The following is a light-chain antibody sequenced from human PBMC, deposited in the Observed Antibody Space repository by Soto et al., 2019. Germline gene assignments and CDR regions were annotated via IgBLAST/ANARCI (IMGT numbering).Light chain of an antibody. CDR1: QSISSY. CDR3: QRSFSTPLP. V-gene: IGKV1-39*01. Sequence: DIQMTQSPSSLSASVGDRVTITCRASQSISSYLHWYQQKPGKAPKLLIYAASSLQSGVPSRFSGSGSGTAFTLTISSLQPEDFGTYYCQRSFSTPLPFGGGTKVEIK. J-gene: IGKJ4*01. CDR2: AAS.